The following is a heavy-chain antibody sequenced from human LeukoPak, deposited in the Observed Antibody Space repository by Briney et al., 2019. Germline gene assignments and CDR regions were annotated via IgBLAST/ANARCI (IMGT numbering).Heavy chain of an antibody. Sequence: GGSLRLSCAASGFTFSSYGIHWVRQAPGKGLEWVAFIRYDGSNKYYADSVKGRFTISRDNSKNTLYLQMNSLRAEDTAVYYCASVDIAAAGIDYWGQGTLVTVSS. CDR1: GFTFSSYG. V-gene: IGHV3-30*02. CDR3: ASVDIAAAGIDY. CDR2: IRYDGSNK. J-gene: IGHJ4*02. D-gene: IGHD6-13*01.